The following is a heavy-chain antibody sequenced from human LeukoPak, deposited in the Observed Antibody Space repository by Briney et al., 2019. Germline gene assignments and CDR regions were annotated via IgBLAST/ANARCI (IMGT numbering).Heavy chain of an antibody. CDR1: GGSITNTNY. CDR3: AKFRIGGWFYFDS. V-gene: IGHV4-4*09. D-gene: IGHD6-19*01. J-gene: IGHJ4*02. CDR2: IYSTENP. Sequence: SETLSLTCGVSGGSITNTNYWTWIRQPPGKGLELIGSIYSTENPKFNPSLESRLTLSLDASRSQFFLKLASVTAGNSAFYFCAKFRIGGWFYFDSWSRGTLVTVSS.